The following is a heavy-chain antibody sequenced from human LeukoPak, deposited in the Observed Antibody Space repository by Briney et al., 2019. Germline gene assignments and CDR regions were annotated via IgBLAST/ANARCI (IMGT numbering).Heavy chain of an antibody. CDR1: GGSISSGGYY. CDR2: IYHSGST. Sequence: PSETLSLTCTVSGGSISSGGYYWSWIRQPPGKGLEWIGYIYHSGSTYYNPSLKSRVTISVDRSKNQFSLKLSSVTAADTAVYYCARGLLELHHWFDPWGQGTLVTVSS. CDR3: ARGLLELHHWFDP. V-gene: IGHV4-30-2*01. J-gene: IGHJ5*02. D-gene: IGHD1-7*01.